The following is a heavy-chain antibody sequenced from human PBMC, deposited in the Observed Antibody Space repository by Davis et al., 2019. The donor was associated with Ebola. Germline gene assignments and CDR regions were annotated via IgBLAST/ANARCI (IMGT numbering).Heavy chain of an antibody. CDR2: LYYSGSS. D-gene: IGHD7-27*01. Sequence: PSETLSLTCTVSASSISRGGSYWTCIRQHPAKGPEWLGYLYYSGSSYYNPSLKSRVTISVDTAKNQISLRLTSVTAAATASYYCARGRLGGGGRGLFFDYWGQGFLVTVSS. CDR3: ARGRLGGGGRGLFFDY. CDR1: ASSISRGGSY. J-gene: IGHJ4*01. V-gene: IGHV4-31*03.